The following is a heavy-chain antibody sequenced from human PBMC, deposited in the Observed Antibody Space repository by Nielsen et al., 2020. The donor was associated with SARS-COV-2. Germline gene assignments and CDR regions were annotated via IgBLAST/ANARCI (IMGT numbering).Heavy chain of an antibody. Sequence: GGSLRLSCAASGFTFSSCEMNWVRQAPGKGPERVSYITGSGRTIYYPDSVKGRFTMSRDNGKNSLYLHMNDLRVEESAVYYWVTGNCGLGQRTWGQGILGTGSS. J-gene: IGHJ4*02. CDR3: VTGNCGLGQRT. CDR1: GFTFSSCE. V-gene: IGHV3-48*03. D-gene: IGHD7-27*01. CDR2: ITGSGRTI.